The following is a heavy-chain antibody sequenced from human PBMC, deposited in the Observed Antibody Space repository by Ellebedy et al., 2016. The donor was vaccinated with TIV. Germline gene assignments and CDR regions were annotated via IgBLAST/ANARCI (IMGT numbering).Heavy chain of an antibody. CDR3: ARENYHDSGGYQFPNPYYGMDV. Sequence: AASVKVSCKASGGTFSNSAINWARQAPGQGLEWMGGIIPMFGEANYAQKFQGRVTISADESTNTAYMELRGLRYADTAMYYCARENYHDSGGYQFPNPYYGMDVWGQGTTVTVSS. V-gene: IGHV1-69*13. CDR1: GGTFSNSA. D-gene: IGHD3-22*01. CDR2: IIPMFGEA. J-gene: IGHJ6*02.